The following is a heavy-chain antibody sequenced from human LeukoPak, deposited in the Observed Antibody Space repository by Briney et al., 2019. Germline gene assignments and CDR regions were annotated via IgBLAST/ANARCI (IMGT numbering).Heavy chain of an antibody. Sequence: SVKVSCKASGGTFSSYAISWVRQAPGQGLEWMGGIIPIFGTANYAQKFQGRVTITTDESTSTAHMDLSSLRSEDTAVYYCARDLITPGAFDLWGQGRLVTVSS. V-gene: IGHV1-69*05. J-gene: IGHJ3*01. D-gene: IGHD4-23*01. CDR3: ARDLITPGAFDL. CDR2: IIPIFGTA. CDR1: GGTFSSYA.